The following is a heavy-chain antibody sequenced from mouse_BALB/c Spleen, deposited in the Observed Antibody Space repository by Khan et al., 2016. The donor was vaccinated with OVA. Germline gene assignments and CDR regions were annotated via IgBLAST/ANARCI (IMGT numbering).Heavy chain of an antibody. V-gene: IGHV1S41*01. CDR3: ARSNYYGRSLYAMDY. J-gene: IGHJ4*01. CDR1: GYTFTSYW. CDR2: ISPGSGSD. D-gene: IGHD1-1*01. Sequence: DLVKPGASVKLSCKASGYTFTSYWINWIKQRPGQGLEWVGQISPGSGSDYYNEVFKGKATLTIDTSSTTAYIQLSSLSAEDSAVYFGARSNYYGRSLYAMDYWGQGTSVTVSS.